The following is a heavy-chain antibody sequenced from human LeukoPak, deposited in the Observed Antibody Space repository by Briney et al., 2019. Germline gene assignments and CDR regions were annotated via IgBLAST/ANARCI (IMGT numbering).Heavy chain of an antibody. D-gene: IGHD6-19*01. CDR1: GFTFSSYG. CDR3: AKDSSFKSSGWYRDY. Sequence: PGGSLRLSCAASGFTFSSYGMHWVRQAPGKGLEWVAFIRYDGSNKYYADSVKGRFTISRDNSKNTLYLQMNSLRAEDTAVYYCAKDSSFKSSGWYRDYWGQGTLVTVSS. CDR2: IRYDGSNK. V-gene: IGHV3-30*02. J-gene: IGHJ4*02.